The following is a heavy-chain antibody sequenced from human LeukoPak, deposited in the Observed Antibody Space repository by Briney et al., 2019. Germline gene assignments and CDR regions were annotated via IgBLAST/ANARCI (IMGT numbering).Heavy chain of an antibody. Sequence: SETLSLTCAVSGYSFSSGYFWCWLRRPPGKGLEWIGSIYHTGATYYNPSLRGPVTISVDTSKNQFSLELNSVTAADTAVYYCARDLGLTISANWFDPWGQGTLVTVSS. CDR3: ARDLGLTISANWFDP. V-gene: IGHV4-38-2*02. D-gene: IGHD3-9*01. J-gene: IGHJ5*02. CDR2: IYHTGAT. CDR1: GYSFSSGYF.